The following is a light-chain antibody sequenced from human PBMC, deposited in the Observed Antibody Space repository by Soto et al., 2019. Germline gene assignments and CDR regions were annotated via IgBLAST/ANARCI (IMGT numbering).Light chain of an antibody. CDR3: QQYSAWPRT. CDR1: QSVDIS. J-gene: IGKJ1*01. V-gene: IGKV3-15*01. CDR2: GAS. Sequence: EIALTHSPATLCVSPGERVILSCRASQSVDISLAWYQQKPGQAPRLLIYGASTRATDMPGTFSGRGSGTEFTLTITSLRPEDFGVYYCQQYSAWPRTFGQGTKVDNK.